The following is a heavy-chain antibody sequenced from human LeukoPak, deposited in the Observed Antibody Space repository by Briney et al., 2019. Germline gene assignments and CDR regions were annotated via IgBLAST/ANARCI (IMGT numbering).Heavy chain of an antibody. V-gene: IGHV1-18*04. CDR1: GYTSTSYG. D-gene: IGHD2-15*01. CDR3: ARAPYCNGGSCYPDY. J-gene: IGHJ4*02. Sequence: ASVKVSCKASGYTSTSYGISWVRQAPGQGLEWMGWISAYNGNTNYAQKLQGRVTMTTDTSTSTAYMELRSLRSDDTAVYYCARAPYCNGGSCYPDYWGQGTLVTVSS. CDR2: ISAYNGNT.